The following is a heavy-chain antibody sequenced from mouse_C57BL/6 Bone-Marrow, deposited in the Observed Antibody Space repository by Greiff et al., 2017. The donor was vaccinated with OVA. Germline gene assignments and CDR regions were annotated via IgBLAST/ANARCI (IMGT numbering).Heavy chain of an antibody. CDR2: IYPETGGT. CDR1: GYTFTDYE. J-gene: IGHJ2*01. CDR3: TGSYSNYGDFGY. V-gene: IGHV1-15*01. Sequence: VQLQQSGAELVRPGASVTLSCKASGYTFTDYEMHWVKQTPVHGLEWIGAIYPETGGTAYNQKFKGKAILTADKSSSTAYMGLRSLTSEDSAVYYCTGSYSNYGDFGYWGQGTTLTVSS. D-gene: IGHD2-5*01.